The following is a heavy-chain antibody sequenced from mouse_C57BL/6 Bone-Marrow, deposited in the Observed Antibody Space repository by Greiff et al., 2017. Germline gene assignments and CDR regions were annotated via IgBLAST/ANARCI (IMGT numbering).Heavy chain of an antibody. CDR3: ARGGYDAWFAY. CDR2: IYPGDGDT. Sequence: VQLVESGPELVKPGASVKISCKASGYAFSSSWMNWVKQRPGKGLEWIGRIYPGDGDTNDNGKFKGKATLTADKSSSTAYMQLSSLTSEDSAVYFCARGGYDAWFAYWGQGTLVTVSA. CDR1: GYAFSSSW. J-gene: IGHJ3*01. D-gene: IGHD2-2*01. V-gene: IGHV1-82*01.